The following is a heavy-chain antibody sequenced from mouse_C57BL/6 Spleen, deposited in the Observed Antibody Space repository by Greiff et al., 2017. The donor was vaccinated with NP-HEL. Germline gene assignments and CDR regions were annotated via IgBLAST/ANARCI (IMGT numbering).Heavy chain of an antibody. D-gene: IGHD2-4*01. CDR1: GYTFTDYY. J-gene: IGHJ2*01. Sequence: EVQLQQSGPELVKPGASVKISCKASGYTFTDYYMNRVKQSHGKSLEWIGDINPNNGGTSYNQKFKGKATLTVDKSSSTAYMELRSLTSEDSAVYYCARRIYYDYDVGFDYWGQGTTLTVSS. CDR3: ARRIYYDYDVGFDY. CDR2: INPNNGGT. V-gene: IGHV1-26*01.